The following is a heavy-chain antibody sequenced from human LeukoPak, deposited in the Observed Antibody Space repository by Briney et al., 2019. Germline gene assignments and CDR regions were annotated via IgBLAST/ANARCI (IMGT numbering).Heavy chain of an antibody. D-gene: IGHD3-10*01. CDR3: ARDLMVRGVITHAAYYYYGMDV. Sequence: PSQTLSLTCTVSGGSISSCDYYWSWLRQPPGKGLEWIGYIYYSGSTYYNPSLKSRVTISVDTSKNQFSLKLSSVTAADTAVYYCARDLMVRGVITHAAYYYYGMDVWGQGTTVTVSS. CDR1: GGSISSCDYY. V-gene: IGHV4-30-4*01. J-gene: IGHJ6*02. CDR2: IYYSGST.